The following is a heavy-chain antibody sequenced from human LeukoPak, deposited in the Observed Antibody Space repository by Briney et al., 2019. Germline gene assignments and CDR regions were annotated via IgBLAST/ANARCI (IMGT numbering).Heavy chain of an antibody. CDR1: GFTFSSYA. J-gene: IGHJ4*02. CDR3: AEMVRGIIINY. V-gene: IGHV3-23*01. Sequence: GGSLRLSCAASGFTFSSYAMTWVRQPPGKGLEWVSAIMTIGGSTYYADSVKARLTISRDNSKNTLYLQMNSLRAEDTAEYYCAEMVRGIIINYWGQGTLVTVSS. D-gene: IGHD3-10*01. CDR2: IMTIGGST.